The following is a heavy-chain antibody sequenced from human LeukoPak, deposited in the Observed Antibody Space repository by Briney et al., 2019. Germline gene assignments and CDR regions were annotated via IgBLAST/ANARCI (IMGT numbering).Heavy chain of an antibody. CDR2: IYSGGST. J-gene: IGHJ3*02. CDR3: ARGDNLVDSAFDI. Sequence: GGSLRLSCAASGFTVSSNYMSWVRQAPGKGLEWVSVIYSGGSTYYADSVKGRFTISRDNSKNTLYLQMNSLRAEDTAVYYCARGDNLVDSAFDIWGQGTMVTVSS. CDR1: GFTVSSNY. V-gene: IGHV3-53*01. D-gene: IGHD1-14*01.